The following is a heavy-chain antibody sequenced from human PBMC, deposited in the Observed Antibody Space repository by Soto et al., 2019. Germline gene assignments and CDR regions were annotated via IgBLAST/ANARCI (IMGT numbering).Heavy chain of an antibody. CDR3: ARDGAVVGTDDY. Sequence: QVQLVQSGAEVKKPGSSVKVSCKASGGTFSSYTISWVRQAPGQGLEWMGRIIPILGIANYAQKFQGRVTITADKSTSTAYMELSSLRSEDTAVYYCARDGAVVGTDDYWGQGTLVTVSS. D-gene: IGHD6-19*01. V-gene: IGHV1-69*08. CDR1: GGTFSSYT. J-gene: IGHJ4*02. CDR2: IIPILGIA.